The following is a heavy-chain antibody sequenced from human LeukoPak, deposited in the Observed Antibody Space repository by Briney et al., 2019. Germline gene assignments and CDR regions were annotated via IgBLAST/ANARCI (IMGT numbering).Heavy chain of an antibody. J-gene: IGHJ4*02. CDR1: GYNFTSYW. D-gene: IGHD2-15*01. Sequence: GESLKISCKGSGYNFTSYWITWVRQMPGKGLEWMRRIDPRDSYTNYSPSFQGHVTIPLDKSISTAYLQWSSLKASDTAMDYCARGEDCSGGNCYDDYWGQGTLVTVSS. CDR3: ARGEDCSGGNCYDDY. V-gene: IGHV5-10-1*01. CDR2: IDPRDSYT.